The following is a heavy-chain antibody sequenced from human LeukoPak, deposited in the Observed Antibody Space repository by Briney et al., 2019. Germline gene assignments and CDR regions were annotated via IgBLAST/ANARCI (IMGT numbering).Heavy chain of an antibody. J-gene: IGHJ5*02. V-gene: IGHV1-46*01. D-gene: IGHD3-3*01. CDR2: INPSGGST. Sequence: ASVKVSRKASGYTFTSYYMHWVRQAPGQGLEWMGIINPSGGSTNYAQRFRGRGTMTRDMSTGTVYMELNSLTSEDTAVYYCAREAITIFGLVRTQTTKGPHRFDPWGQGTLVTVSS. CDR3: AREAITIFGLVRTQTTKGPHRFDP. CDR1: GYTFTSYY.